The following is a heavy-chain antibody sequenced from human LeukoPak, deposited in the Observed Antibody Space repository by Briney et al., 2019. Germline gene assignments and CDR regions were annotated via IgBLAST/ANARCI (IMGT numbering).Heavy chain of an antibody. CDR1: GFTFSSYW. CDR2: IKQDGSEK. J-gene: IGHJ4*02. Sequence: GGSLRLSCAASGFTFSSYWMSWVRQAPGKGLEWVANIKQDGSEKYYVDSVKGRFTISRDNAKNSLYLQMNSLRADDTAMYYCARDPGDCSGGHCYSYDYWGQGTLVTVSS. V-gene: IGHV3-7*01. D-gene: IGHD2-15*01. CDR3: ARDPGDCSGGHCYSYDY.